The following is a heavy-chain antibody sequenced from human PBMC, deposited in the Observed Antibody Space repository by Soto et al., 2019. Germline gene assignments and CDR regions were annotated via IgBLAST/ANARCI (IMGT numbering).Heavy chain of an antibody. J-gene: IGHJ4*02. Sequence: SETLSLTCTVSGGSISGYYWSWIRQPPGEGLEWIGYINHSGSTDYNPSLRSRVTMSVDTSKSQFSMHLRSATTADTAVYYCAFSWNALAVTTFDYWGQGIQVTVSS. V-gene: IGHV4-59*03. D-gene: IGHD4-17*01. CDR3: AFSWNALAVTTFDY. CDR2: INHSGST. CDR1: GGSISGYY.